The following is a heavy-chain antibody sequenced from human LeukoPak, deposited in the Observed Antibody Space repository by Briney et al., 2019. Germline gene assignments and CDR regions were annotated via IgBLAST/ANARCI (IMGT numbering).Heavy chain of an antibody. V-gene: IGHV3-23*01. CDR3: TSRILYYWGDV. D-gene: IGHD2-8*01. Sequence: GGSLRLSCEASGFTFSRFAMSWVRQAPGRGLECVSVVSGSGGRSYHGDSVRGRFTISRDDSKNTAYLQMNSLKTEDTAVYYCTSRILYYWGDVWGQGTTVTVSS. CDR2: VSGSGGRS. CDR1: GFTFSRFA. J-gene: IGHJ6*02.